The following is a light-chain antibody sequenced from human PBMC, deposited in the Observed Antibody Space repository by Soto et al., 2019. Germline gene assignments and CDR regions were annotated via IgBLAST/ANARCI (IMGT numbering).Light chain of an antibody. Sequence: DTQITHSPSTLSGSLVDRVTITFLASRCISNWVAWYQQKPGKAPKLLISDASNLERGVPSRFSGNGSGTAFTLTISSLQPDDVATYYCQKYDSYSWKFGQGTKVDIK. CDR1: RCISNW. CDR3: QKYDSYSWK. J-gene: IGKJ1*01. V-gene: IGKV1-5*01. CDR2: DAS.